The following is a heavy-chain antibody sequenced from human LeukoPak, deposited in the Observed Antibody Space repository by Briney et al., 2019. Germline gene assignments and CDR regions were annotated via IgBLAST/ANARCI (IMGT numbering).Heavy chain of an antibody. D-gene: IGHD3-9*01. CDR2: ISSGSSYI. Sequence: GGSLRLSCAASGFTFSSYSMNWVRRAPGKGLEWVSSISSGSSYIYSADSVKGRLTISRDNAKNSLYLQMNSLRAEDTAVYYCARDGRYEGNYYYYMDVWGKGTTVTVSS. J-gene: IGHJ6*03. V-gene: IGHV3-21*06. CDR3: ARDGRYEGNYYYYMDV. CDR1: GFTFSSYS.